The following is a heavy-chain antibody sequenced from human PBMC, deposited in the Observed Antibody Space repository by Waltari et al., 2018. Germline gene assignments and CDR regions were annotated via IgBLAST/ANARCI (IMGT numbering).Heavy chain of an antibody. J-gene: IGHJ3*02. D-gene: IGHD3-10*01. V-gene: IGHV3-21*01. CDR2: ISSSSSYI. CDR1: GFTFSRYS. CDR3: ARGGGLLWFGETNDAFDI. Sequence: EVQLVESGGGLVKPGGSLRLSCAASGFTFSRYSMNWVRQAPGKGLEWVSSISSSSSYIYYADSVKGRFTISRDNAKNSLYLQMNSLRAEDTAVYYCARGGGLLWFGETNDAFDIWGQGTMVTVSS.